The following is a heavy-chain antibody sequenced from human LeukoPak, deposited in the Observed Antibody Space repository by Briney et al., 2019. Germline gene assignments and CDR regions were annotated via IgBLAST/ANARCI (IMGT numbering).Heavy chain of an antibody. J-gene: IGHJ4*02. CDR2: INAGNGNT. Sequence: GASVKVSCKASGYTFTSYGISWVRQAPGQRLEWMGWINAGNGNTKYSQKFQGRVTITRDTSASTAYMELSSLRSEDTAVYYCARSGYYDISGYWGQGTLVTVSS. V-gene: IGHV1-3*01. CDR1: GYTFTSYG. D-gene: IGHD3-9*01. CDR3: ARSGYYDISGY.